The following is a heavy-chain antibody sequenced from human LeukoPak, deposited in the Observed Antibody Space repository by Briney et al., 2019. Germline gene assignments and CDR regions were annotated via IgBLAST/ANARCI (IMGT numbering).Heavy chain of an antibody. V-gene: IGHV5-51*01. D-gene: IGHD1-14*01. CDR2: LYPENSYA. J-gene: IGHJ5*02. CDR1: EYSFTNCW. Sequence: GESLKISCKGSEYSFTNCWIGWVRQKPGKGLEWMGLLYPENSYARYSPSLQGQVIMSVDKSISTAYLQWSSLKASDTAMYYCARQNREDATGRKFDPWGQGTLVIVSS. CDR3: ARQNREDATGRKFDP.